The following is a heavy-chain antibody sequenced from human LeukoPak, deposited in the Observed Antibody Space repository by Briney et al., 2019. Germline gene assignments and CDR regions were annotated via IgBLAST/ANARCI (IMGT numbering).Heavy chain of an antibody. CDR3: ARTDVVVVVAATGYSYYFDY. CDR1: GGSISSNTYY. D-gene: IGHD2-15*01. V-gene: IGHV4-39*07. J-gene: IGHJ4*02. CDR2: VYYSGNP. Sequence: PSETLSLTCTVSGGSISSNTYYWGWIRQPPGKGLEWIASVYYSGNPYYNPSLKSRVTISVDTSKNQFSLKLSSVTAADTAVYYCARTDVVVVVAATGYSYYFDYWGQGSLVTVSS.